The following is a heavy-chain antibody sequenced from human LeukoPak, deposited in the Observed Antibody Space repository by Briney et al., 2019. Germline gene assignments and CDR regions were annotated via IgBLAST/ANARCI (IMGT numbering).Heavy chain of an antibody. J-gene: IGHJ4*02. D-gene: IGHD5-12*01. Sequence: GGSLRLSCAASGFTFSSHSMNWVRQAPGKGLEWVSSISSSSSYIYYADSVKGRFTISRHNAKNSLYLQMNTLRVEDTAVYYCAREVRAYGGYSQSDYWGQGTLVTVSS. CDR3: AREVRAYGGYSQSDY. V-gene: IGHV3-21*01. CDR1: GFTFSSHS. CDR2: ISSSSSYI.